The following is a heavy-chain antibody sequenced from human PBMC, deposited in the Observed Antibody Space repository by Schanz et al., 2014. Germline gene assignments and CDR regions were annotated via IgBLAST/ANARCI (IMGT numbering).Heavy chain of an antibody. CDR2: IYYSGNT. CDR3: ARHHDFWSGPDGRYLDL. J-gene: IGHJ4*02. CDR1: GASISSTTYY. D-gene: IGHD3-3*01. Sequence: QLQLQESGPGLVKPSETLSLTCSVSGASISSTTYYWGWVRQPPGKGLEWIGNIYYSGNTYYNPSLESRVPVSIDTSRNHFSLTLTSVTAADTAVYYCARHHDFWSGPDGRYLDLWGQGTLVTVSS. V-gene: IGHV4-39*01.